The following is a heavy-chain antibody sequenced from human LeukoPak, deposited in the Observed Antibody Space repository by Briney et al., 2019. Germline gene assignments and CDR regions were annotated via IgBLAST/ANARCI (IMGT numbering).Heavy chain of an antibody. J-gene: IGHJ4*02. D-gene: IGHD6-19*01. V-gene: IGHV3-48*03. CDR1: EFAFSVYE. Sequence: GGSLRLSCAASEFAFSVYEMYWVRQAPGKGLGWVSYISSSGGTRYYADSVKGRFTISRDNAENSLYLQMNSLGAEDTAVYYCTTLTVASSFDYWGQGALVTVSS. CDR3: TTLTVASSFDY. CDR2: ISSSGGTR.